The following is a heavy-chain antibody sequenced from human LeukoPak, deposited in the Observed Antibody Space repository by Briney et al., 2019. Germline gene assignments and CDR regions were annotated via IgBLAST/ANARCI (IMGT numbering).Heavy chain of an antibody. Sequence: GESLKISCKGSGYSFTSYWIGWVRQMPGKGLEWMGIIYPGDSDTRYSPSFQGQVTISADKSISTAYLQWSSLKASDTAMYYCARPVGTVVAQYDAFDIWGQGTMVTVPS. CDR1: GYSFTSYW. J-gene: IGHJ3*02. D-gene: IGHD3-22*01. CDR2: IYPGDSDT. CDR3: ARPVGTVVAQYDAFDI. V-gene: IGHV5-51*01.